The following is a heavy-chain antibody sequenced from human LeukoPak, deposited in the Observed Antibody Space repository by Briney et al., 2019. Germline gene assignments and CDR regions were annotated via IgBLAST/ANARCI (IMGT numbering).Heavy chain of an antibody. Sequence: GGSLRLSCAASGFTFSSYAMSWVRQAPGKGLEWVSAISCSGGSTYYADSVKGRFTISRDNSKNTLYLQMNSLRAEDTAVYYCAKVQYQLLGFDYWGQGTLVTVSS. CDR3: AKVQYQLLGFDY. CDR2: ISCSGGST. V-gene: IGHV3-23*01. J-gene: IGHJ4*02. CDR1: GFTFSSYA. D-gene: IGHD2-2*01.